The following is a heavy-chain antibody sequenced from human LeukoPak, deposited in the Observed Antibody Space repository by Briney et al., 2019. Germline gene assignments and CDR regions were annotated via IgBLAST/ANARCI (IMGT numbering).Heavy chain of an antibody. D-gene: IGHD4-17*01. CDR1: GFTFSSYS. V-gene: IGHV3-21*01. CDR2: ISSSTDYM. Sequence: GGSLRLSCAASGFTFSSYSMNWVRQAPGKGLEWVSSISSSTDYMYYADSMKGRFTISRDNAKNSLYLQMNSLRAEDTAVYYCARDAYGDYSFDYWGQGTLVTVSS. CDR3: ARDAYGDYSFDY. J-gene: IGHJ4*02.